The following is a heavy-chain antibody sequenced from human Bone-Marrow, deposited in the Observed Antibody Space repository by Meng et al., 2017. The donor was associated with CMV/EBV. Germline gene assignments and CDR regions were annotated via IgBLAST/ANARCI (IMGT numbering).Heavy chain of an antibody. J-gene: IGHJ4*02. CDR1: GYTFNSYG. V-gene: IGHV1-2*02. Sequence: ASVKVSCKASGYTFNSYGISWVRQAPGQGLEWMGWIHPHRGDTNYAQQFQGRITLTRDTSIKTGYMELTRLTSDDTAVYYCARDNNWGPDYWGPGTRVTVSS. CDR2: IHPHRGDT. CDR3: ARDNNWGPDY. D-gene: IGHD7-27*01.